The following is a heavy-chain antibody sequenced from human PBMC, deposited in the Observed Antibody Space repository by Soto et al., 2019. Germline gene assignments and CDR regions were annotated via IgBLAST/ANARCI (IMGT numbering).Heavy chain of an antibody. CDR1: GGSFSGYY. J-gene: IGHJ6*02. CDR2: INHSGST. D-gene: IGHD2-8*01. Sequence: SETLSLTCAVYGGSFSGYYWSWIRQPPGKGLEWIGEINHSGSTNYNPSLKSRVTISVDTSKNQFSLKLSSVTAADTAVYYCARRYAPRGYYYYGMDVWGQGPTVPVSS. CDR3: ARRYAPRGYYYYGMDV. V-gene: IGHV4-34*01.